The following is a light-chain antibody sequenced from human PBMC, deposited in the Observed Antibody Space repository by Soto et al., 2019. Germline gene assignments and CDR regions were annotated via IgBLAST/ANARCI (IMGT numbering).Light chain of an antibody. J-gene: IGLJ2*01. CDR2: RKN. V-gene: IGLV1-44*01. Sequence: QSALTQPPSASGTPGQRVTISCSGSSSNIGSYTVNWYQQVPGTAPKLLIYRKNQRPSGVPDRFSGSKSGTSASLAISGLHSEDEADYYCAAWDHSLNGVVFGGGTKLTVL. CDR3: AAWDHSLNGVV. CDR1: SSNIGSYT.